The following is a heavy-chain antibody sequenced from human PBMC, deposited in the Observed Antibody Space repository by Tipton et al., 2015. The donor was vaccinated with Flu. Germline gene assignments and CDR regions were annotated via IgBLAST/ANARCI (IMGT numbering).Heavy chain of an antibody. Sequence: QVQLVQSGAEMKKPGASVQVSCKASGYTFTRYGISWVRQAPGQGLEWMGWIRSYNTNTRYAQKFQGRVTMTTDTSTGTAYMELRSLRSDDTAVYYCARSQVDWNYPPNWIDPWGQGTLVTVSS. CDR2: IRSYNTNT. D-gene: IGHD1-7*01. J-gene: IGHJ5*02. CDR3: ARSQVDWNYPPNWIDP. V-gene: IGHV1-18*01. CDR1: GYTFTRYG.